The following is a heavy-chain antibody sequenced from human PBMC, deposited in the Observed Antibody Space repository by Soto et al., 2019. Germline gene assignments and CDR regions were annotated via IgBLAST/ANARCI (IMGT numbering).Heavy chain of an antibody. J-gene: IGHJ4*02. D-gene: IGHD2-8*01. CDR2: ISGDGTTT. Sequence: EVQLVESGGGLVQPGKALRLSCAASGFTFSKYWMHWVRQAPGKGPVWVSYISGDGTTTDYADSVKGRCTSSRDNAKNTLYLQMDSLRVEDTAVYYCAIQDCTNDVCLEAAVTVGGALEYWGQGAPVTVTS. V-gene: IGHV3-74*01. CDR3: AIQDCTNDVCLEAAVTVGGALEY. CDR1: GFTFSKYW.